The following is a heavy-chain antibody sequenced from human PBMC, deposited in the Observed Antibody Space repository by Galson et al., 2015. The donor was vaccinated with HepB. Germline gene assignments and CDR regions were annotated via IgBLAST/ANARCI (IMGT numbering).Heavy chain of an antibody. Sequence: SLRLSCAASGFTFDDYAMHWVRQAPGKGLEWVPGISWNSGSIGYADSVKGRFTISRDNAKNSLYLQMNSLRAEDTALYYCAKGDGDGDYPNYYYMDVWGKGTTVTVSS. CDR1: GFTFDDYA. D-gene: IGHD4-17*01. J-gene: IGHJ6*03. CDR2: ISWNSGSI. CDR3: AKGDGDGDYPNYYYMDV. V-gene: IGHV3-9*01.